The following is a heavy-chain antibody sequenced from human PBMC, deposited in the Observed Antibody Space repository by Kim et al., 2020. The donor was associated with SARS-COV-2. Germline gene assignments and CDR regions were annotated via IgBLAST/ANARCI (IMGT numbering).Heavy chain of an antibody. CDR3: AGAIAATAPESRYFQH. D-gene: IGHD6-13*01. J-gene: IGHJ1*01. CDR1: GFTFRSYA. Sequence: GGSLRLSCAASGFTFRSYAMHWVRQAPGEGLEWVAVISSDGSVKYYADSVKGRFTISRDNSENTLYLQMNSLRAEDTAFYYCAGAIAATAPESRYFQHWGQGTLVSVSS. CDR2: ISSDGSVK. V-gene: IGHV3-30-3*01.